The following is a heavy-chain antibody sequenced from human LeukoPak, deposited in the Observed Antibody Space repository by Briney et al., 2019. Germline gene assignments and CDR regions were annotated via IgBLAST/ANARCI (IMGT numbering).Heavy chain of an antibody. J-gene: IGHJ4*02. CDR3: ARIPTGQYYDFWSGYDRYNYFDY. D-gene: IGHD3-3*01. CDR1: GGSISSYY. CDR2: IYTSGST. V-gene: IGHV4-4*07. Sequence: SETLSLTCTVSGGSISSYYWSWIRQPAGKGLEWIGRIYTSGSTNYNPSLKSRVTMSVDTSKNQFSLKLSSVTAADTAVYYCARIPTGQYYDFWSGYDRYNYFDYWGQGTLVTVSS.